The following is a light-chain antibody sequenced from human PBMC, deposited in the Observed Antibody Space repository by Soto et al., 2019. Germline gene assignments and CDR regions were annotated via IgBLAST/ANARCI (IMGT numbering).Light chain of an antibody. CDR2: AAS. Sequence: DIQMTQSPSSLSASVGDRVTITCRPSQSISTHLNWYQQKPGKAPKLLIYAASSLQSGVPSRFSGSGSGTDFTLTISSLQPEDFATYYCQQSYSTPPTFGQGTKVDIK. V-gene: IGKV1-39*01. CDR1: QSISTH. CDR3: QQSYSTPPT. J-gene: IGKJ1*01.